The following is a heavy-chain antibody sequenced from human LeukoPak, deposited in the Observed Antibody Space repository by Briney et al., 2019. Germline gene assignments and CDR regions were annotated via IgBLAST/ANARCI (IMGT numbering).Heavy chain of an antibody. V-gene: IGHV4-4*07. Sequence: SETLSHTRTVSGGSISSYYWSWIRQPAGKGLEWIGRIYTSVSTNYNPSLTSRVTMSVDTSKNQFSLKLSSVTAADTAVYYCASLAAHIDYWGQGTLVTVSS. CDR1: GGSISSYY. CDR2: IYTSVST. D-gene: IGHD6-13*01. J-gene: IGHJ4*02. CDR3: ASLAAHIDY.